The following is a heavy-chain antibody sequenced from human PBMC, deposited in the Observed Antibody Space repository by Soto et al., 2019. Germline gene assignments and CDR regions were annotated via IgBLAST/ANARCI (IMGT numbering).Heavy chain of an antibody. D-gene: IGHD3-10*01. CDR3: AREYYSGSGSYQKRRSMDV. V-gene: IGHV4-34*01. J-gene: IGHJ6*02. Sequence: SETLSLTCTVYGGSFSGYYWKWIRQPPGKGLEWIGEINHSGSTNVNSSLKSRVTISVEKSKNQFSLKLSSVTAADAAVYYCAREYYSGSGSYQKRRSMDVWGQGTTVTVS. CDR1: GGSFSGYY. CDR2: INHSGST.